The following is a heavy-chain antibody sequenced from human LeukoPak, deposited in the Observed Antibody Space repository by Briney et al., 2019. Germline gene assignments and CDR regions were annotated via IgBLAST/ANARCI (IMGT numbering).Heavy chain of an antibody. V-gene: IGHV4-59*08. CDR3: ARGWGDYYFDY. J-gene: IGHJ4*02. CDR1: GGSISSYY. D-gene: IGHD2-21*02. CDR2: IYYSGST. Sequence: PSETLSLTCTVSGGSISSYYWSWIRQPPGEGLEWIGYIYYSGSTNYNPSLKSRVTISVDTSKNQFSLNLSSVTAADTAVYYCARGWGDYYFDYWGQGTLVTVSS.